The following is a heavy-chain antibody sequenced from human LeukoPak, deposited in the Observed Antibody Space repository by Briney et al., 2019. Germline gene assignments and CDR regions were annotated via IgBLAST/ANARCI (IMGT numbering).Heavy chain of an antibody. V-gene: IGHV3-23*01. D-gene: IGHD2-8*01. CDR1: GFIFSNYG. Sequence: GGSLRLSCAASGFIFSNYGMNWVRQAPGKGLEWVAAISASGSATSYADSVRGRFTISRDNSKSTTYLQMNSLRDEDTAVYYCARDMVYRYRWYFDYWGQGTLVTVSS. J-gene: IGHJ4*02. CDR3: ARDMVYRYRWYFDY. CDR2: ISASGSAT.